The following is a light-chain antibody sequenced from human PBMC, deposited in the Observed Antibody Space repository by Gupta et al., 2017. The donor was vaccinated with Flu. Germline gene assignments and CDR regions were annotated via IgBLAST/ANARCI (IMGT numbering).Light chain of an antibody. V-gene: IGLV1-40*01. CDR1: SSNIGAGYD. CDR3: QSYDSSLSGSV. CDR2: GNS. Sequence: QSVLTQPPSVSGAPGQRVTISCTGSSSNIGAGYDVHWYQQLPGTAPKLLIYGNSHRPSGVPDRFSGSKSGTSASLAIPGLQAEDEADYYCQSYDSSLSGSVFGGGTKLTVL. J-gene: IGLJ2*01.